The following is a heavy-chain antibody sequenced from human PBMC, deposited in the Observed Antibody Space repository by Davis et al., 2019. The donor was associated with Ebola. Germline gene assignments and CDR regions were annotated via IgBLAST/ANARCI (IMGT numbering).Heavy chain of an antibody. J-gene: IGHJ4*02. CDR1: GGTFSSYA. D-gene: IGHD1-7*01. V-gene: IGHV1-18*01. CDR3: ARAAGTAPFDY. Sequence: ASVKVSCKASGGTFSSYAISWVRQAPGQGLEWMGWISAYNGNTNYAQKLQGRVTMTTDPSTSTAYMELRGLRSDDTAVYYCARAAGTAPFDYWGQGTLVTVSS. CDR2: ISAYNGNT.